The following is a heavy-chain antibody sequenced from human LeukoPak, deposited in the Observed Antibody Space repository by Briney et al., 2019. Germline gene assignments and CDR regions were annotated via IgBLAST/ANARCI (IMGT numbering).Heavy chain of an antibody. CDR2: IWYDGSNK. D-gene: IGHD1-1*01. J-gene: IGHJ4*02. V-gene: IGHV3-33*06. Sequence: GGSLRLSCAASGFTFSSYGMHWVRQAPGKGLEWVAVIWYDGSNKYYADSVKGRFTISRDNSKNTLYLQMNSLRAEDAAVYYCAKSSSPYNWSDVGDRDVYCFDYWGQGTLVTVSS. CDR1: GFTFSSYG. CDR3: AKSSSPYNWSDVGDRDVYCFDY.